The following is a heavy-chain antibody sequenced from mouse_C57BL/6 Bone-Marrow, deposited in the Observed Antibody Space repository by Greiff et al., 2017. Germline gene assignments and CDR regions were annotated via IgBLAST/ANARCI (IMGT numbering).Heavy chain of an antibody. J-gene: IGHJ3*01. V-gene: IGHV5-6*01. Sequence: EVQVVEPGGDLVKPGGSLKLSCAASGFTFSSYGMSWVRQTPDKRLEWVATISSGGSYTYYPDSVKGRFTISRDNAKNPLYLQMSSLKSEDTAMYYCSRMMVAWFAYWGQGTLVTVSA. D-gene: IGHD2-3*01. CDR2: ISSGGSYT. CDR1: GFTFSSYG. CDR3: SRMMVAWFAY.